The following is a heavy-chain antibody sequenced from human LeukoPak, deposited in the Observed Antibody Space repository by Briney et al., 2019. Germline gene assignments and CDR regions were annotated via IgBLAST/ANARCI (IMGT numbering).Heavy chain of an antibody. V-gene: IGHV4-59*08. CDR1: GVSISSYY. D-gene: IGHD3-22*01. CDR2: IYYSGST. Sequence: PSETLSLTCTVSGVSISSYYWSWIRQPPGKGLEWVGYIYYSGSTNYNPSLKSRVTMSLDTSKNQFSLKLSSVTAADTAVYYCARGDSSGYYFGPQNFDYWGQGTLVTVSS. CDR3: ARGDSSGYYFGPQNFDY. J-gene: IGHJ4*02.